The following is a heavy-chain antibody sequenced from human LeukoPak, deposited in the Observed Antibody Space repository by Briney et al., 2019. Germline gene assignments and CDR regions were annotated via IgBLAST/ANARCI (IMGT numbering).Heavy chain of an antibody. CDR2: ISYDGSNE. CDR1: GFTFSNYG. Sequence: GGSLRLSCAASGFTFSNYGMHWVRQAPGEGLEWVAVISYDGSNEFHADSVKGRFTISRDNSKNTLYLQMNGLRAEDTAVYYCARGQSGSYDYWGQGTLVTVSS. J-gene: IGHJ4*02. D-gene: IGHD1-26*01. CDR3: ARGQSGSYDY. V-gene: IGHV3-30*03.